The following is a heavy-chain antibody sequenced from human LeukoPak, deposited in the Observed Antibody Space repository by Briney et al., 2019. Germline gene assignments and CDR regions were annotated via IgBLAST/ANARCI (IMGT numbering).Heavy chain of an antibody. D-gene: IGHD3-22*01. V-gene: IGHV1-69*13. Sequence: SLKVSCKASGGTFSSYAISWVRQAPGQGLEWMGGIIPIFDTANYAQKFQGRVTITADESASTGYMELSSLRSEDTAVYYCARSPYDSSAYHLSHYFDYWGQGTLVTVSS. CDR3: ARSPYDSSAYHLSHYFDY. CDR1: GGTFSSYA. J-gene: IGHJ4*02. CDR2: IIPIFDTA.